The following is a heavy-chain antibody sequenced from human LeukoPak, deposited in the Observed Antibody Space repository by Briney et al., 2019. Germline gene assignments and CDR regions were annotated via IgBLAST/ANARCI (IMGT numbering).Heavy chain of an antibody. J-gene: IGHJ4*02. D-gene: IGHD3-22*01. CDR2: IYSAGST. V-gene: IGHV3-53*01. CDR1: GFTVSGNY. CDR3: ARDHPYYHDN. Sequence: GGSLRLSCAASGFTVSGNYMGWVRQAPGKGLEWVSVIYSAGSTYYADSVRGRFTISRDNSKNALYLQMNSLRAEDTAVYYCARDHPYYHDNWGQGTLVTVSS.